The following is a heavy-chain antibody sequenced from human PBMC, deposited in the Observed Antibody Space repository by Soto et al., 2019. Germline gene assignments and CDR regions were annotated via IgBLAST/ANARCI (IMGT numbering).Heavy chain of an antibody. CDR1: GYTFTSYG. CDR2: ISAYNGNT. Sequence: ASVKVSCKASGYTFTSYGISWVRQAPGQGLEWMGWISAYNGNTNYAQKLQGRVTMTTDTSTSTAYMELRSLRSDDTAVYYCARGAYAFSSHYYPATYLDVWGQGTTVTVSS. J-gene: IGHJ6*02. V-gene: IGHV1-18*01. CDR3: ARGAYAFSSHYYPATYLDV. D-gene: IGHD3-3*01.